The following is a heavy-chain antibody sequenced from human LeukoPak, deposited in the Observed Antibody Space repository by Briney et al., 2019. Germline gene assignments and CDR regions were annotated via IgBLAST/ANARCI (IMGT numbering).Heavy chain of an antibody. CDR2: ISAYNGNT. CDR1: GYTFTSYG. J-gene: IGHJ5*02. V-gene: IGHV1-18*01. Sequence: ASVKVSCKASGYTFTSYGISWVRQAPGQGLEWMGWISAYNGNTNYAQKLPGRVTMTTDTSTSTAYMELRSLRSDDTAVYYCARVRSPHTDQLLYVIPTGNWFDPWGQGTLVTVSS. CDR3: ARVRSPHTDQLLYVIPTGNWFDP. D-gene: IGHD2-2*02.